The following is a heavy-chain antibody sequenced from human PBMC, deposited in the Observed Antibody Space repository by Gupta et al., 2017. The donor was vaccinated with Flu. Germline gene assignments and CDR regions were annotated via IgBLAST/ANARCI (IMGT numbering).Heavy chain of an antibody. V-gene: IGHV4-30-2*05. CDR2: IYHRGST. CDR3: ARDRGYCSSTSCSADWFDP. J-gene: IGHJ5*02. D-gene: IGHD2-2*01. Sequence: KGLEWIGYIYHRGSTYYNPTLKSRVTISVDTSKNQFSLKLSSVTAADTAVYYCARDRGYCSSTSCSADWFDPWGQGTLVTVSS.